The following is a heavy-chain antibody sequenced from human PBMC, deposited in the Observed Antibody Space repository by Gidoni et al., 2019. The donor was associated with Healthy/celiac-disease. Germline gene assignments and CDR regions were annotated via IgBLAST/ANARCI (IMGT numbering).Heavy chain of an antibody. CDR3: ARGSSSTPTYYYYMDV. CDR1: GGSFSGYY. CDR2: INHSGST. Sequence: QVQLQQWGAGLLKPSETLSLTCAVYGGSFSGYYWSWIRQPPGKGWEGIGEINHSGSTNYNPSLKSRVTISVDTSKNQFSLKLSSVTAADTAVYYCARGSSSTPTYYYYMDVWGKGTTVTVSS. V-gene: IGHV4-34*01. D-gene: IGHD6-6*01. J-gene: IGHJ6*03.